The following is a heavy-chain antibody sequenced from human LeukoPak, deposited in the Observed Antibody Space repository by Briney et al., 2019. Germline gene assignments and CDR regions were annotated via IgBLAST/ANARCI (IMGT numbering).Heavy chain of an antibody. CDR3: ARAGNYYFDL. D-gene: IGHD1-7*01. V-gene: IGHV3-74*01. J-gene: IGHJ2*01. CDR2: MNTDGRTI. Sequence: GGSLRLSCAASGFTFSSSWMHWVRQGPGKGLVWVARMNTDGRTINYADSVKGRFTISRDNAKNTLYLQMNSLRTEDAAVYYCARAGNYYFDLWGRGTQVTVSS. CDR1: GFTFSSSW.